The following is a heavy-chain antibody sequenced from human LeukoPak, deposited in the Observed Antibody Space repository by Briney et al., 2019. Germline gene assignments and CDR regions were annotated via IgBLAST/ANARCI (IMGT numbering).Heavy chain of an antibody. CDR3: ARDLEIGEGAGYFDY. J-gene: IGHJ4*02. CDR2: FYYTGST. CDR1: GGSVNSGGYY. V-gene: IGHV4-31*03. D-gene: IGHD3-10*01. Sequence: PQTLSLTCTVSGGSVNSGGYYWTWIRQFPGKGLEWIGYFYYTGSTSYNPSLKSRVAISVDTAKNQFSLTLKSVTAADTAVYFCARDLEIGEGAGYFDYWGQGTLVTVSS.